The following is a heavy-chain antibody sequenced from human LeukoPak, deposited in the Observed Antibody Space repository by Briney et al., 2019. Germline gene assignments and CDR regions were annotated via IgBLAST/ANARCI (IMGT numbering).Heavy chain of an antibody. D-gene: IGHD3-10*01. V-gene: IGHV1-24*01. CDR2: IDPQDGQT. Sequence: ASVKVSCKISGYGHSILSIHWVRQAPGEGLQWVGGIDPQDGQTIYAQPFHGRATISEDTFSDTAYLELNSLRSEDTALYYCATHLDRSYYYFDFWGQGTLVIVSS. J-gene: IGHJ4*02. CDR1: GYGHSILS. CDR3: ATHLDRSYYYFDF.